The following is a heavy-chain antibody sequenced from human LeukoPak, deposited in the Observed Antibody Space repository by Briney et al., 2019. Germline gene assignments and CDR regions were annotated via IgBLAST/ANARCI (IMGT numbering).Heavy chain of an antibody. J-gene: IGHJ4*02. CDR3: VRVFRFSHFDY. CDR2: IFYSGST. CDR1: GDSINSSNSY. Sequence: PSETLSLTCTVSGDSINSSNSYWGWVRQPPGKGLEWIATIFYSGSTFYNPSLKSRVTISLDTSKTQFSLRLRSVTAADTAVYYCVRVFRFSHFDYWGQGTLVTVSS. D-gene: IGHD3-3*01. V-gene: IGHV4-39*07.